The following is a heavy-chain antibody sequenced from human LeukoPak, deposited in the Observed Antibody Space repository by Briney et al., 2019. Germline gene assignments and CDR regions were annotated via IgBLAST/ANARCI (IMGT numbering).Heavy chain of an antibody. Sequence: PSETLSLTCTVSGGSISRGGYYWSWVRQHPGKGLGWIGYIYYSGSTYYKPSLKSRVTISVDTSKNQFSLKLSSVTAADTAVYYCARHYGGSHDAFDIWGQGTMVTVSS. J-gene: IGHJ3*02. CDR1: GGSISRGGYY. D-gene: IGHD4-23*01. V-gene: IGHV4-31*03. CDR2: IYYSGST. CDR3: ARHYGGSHDAFDI.